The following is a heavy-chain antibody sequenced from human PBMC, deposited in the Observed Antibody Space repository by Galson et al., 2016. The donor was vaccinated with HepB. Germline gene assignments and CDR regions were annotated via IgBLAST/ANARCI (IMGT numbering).Heavy chain of an antibody. D-gene: IGHD3-9*01. CDR2: ISYSGST. Sequence: SETLSLTCIVSGGSISSTNYYWGWIRQPPGKGLEWIASISYSGSTYSNASLKSRVTILVDTSKSQFSLKLNSVTAAATAVYYVARVPSTIRAHGYYFDFWGQGTLVTVPS. J-gene: IGHJ4*02. V-gene: IGHV4-39*07. CDR3: ARVPSTIRAHGYYFDF. CDR1: GGSISSTNYY.